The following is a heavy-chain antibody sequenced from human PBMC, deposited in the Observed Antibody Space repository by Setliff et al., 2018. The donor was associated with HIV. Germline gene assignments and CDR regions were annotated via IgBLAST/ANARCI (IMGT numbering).Heavy chain of an antibody. J-gene: IGHJ2*01. D-gene: IGHD1-26*01. Sequence: ASVKVSCKASGYTFTSYAIHWVRQAPGQSLEWMGWINAGYGNTKYSQKFQGRVTMTRDTSTSTVYMELSSLRSEDTAVYYCARDTKWDYAMNWFFDLWGRGTLVTVSS. V-gene: IGHV1-3*01. CDR2: INAGYGNT. CDR1: GYTFTSYA. CDR3: ARDTKWDYAMNWFFDL.